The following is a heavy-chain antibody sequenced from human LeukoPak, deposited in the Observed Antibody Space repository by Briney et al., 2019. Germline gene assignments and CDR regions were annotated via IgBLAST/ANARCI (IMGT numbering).Heavy chain of an antibody. CDR3: AKETTVRYLDY. J-gene: IGHJ4*02. CDR2: IWYDGSNK. Sequence: GRSLRLSCAASGFTFSSYGMHWVRQPPGKGLEWVAVIWYDGSNKYYADSVKGRFTISRDNSKNTLYLQMNSLRAEDTAVYYCAKETTVRYLDYWGQGTLVTVSS. D-gene: IGHD4-17*01. V-gene: IGHV3-33*06. CDR1: GFTFSSYG.